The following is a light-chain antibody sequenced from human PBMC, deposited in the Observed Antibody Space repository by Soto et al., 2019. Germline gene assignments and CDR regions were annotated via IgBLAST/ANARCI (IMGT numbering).Light chain of an antibody. V-gene: IGKV3-20*01. Sequence: EIVLTQSPRTRSLSPGERATLSCRASQSLRSTSLAWYQQKPGQAPRLLISGASTRAADIPDRFSGSGSGTDFTLTIGRLEPEDLAVYYCQQYDSSPRTFGQGTKVDIK. J-gene: IGKJ1*01. CDR1: QSLRSTS. CDR2: GAS. CDR3: QQYDSSPRT.